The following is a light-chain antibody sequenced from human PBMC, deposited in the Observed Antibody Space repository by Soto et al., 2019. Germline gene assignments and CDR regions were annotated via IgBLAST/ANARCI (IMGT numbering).Light chain of an antibody. CDR3: QQSYSTPPYT. CDR1: QGVSGY. J-gene: IGKJ2*01. Sequence: DIPMTQSPSSLSASVGDRVTITCRASQGVSGYLHWYQVKPGKAPKLLIYNAASLQSGVPSRFSGSGYGTGFTLTISSLQPEDFATYYCQQSYSTPPYTFGQGTKLEI. CDR2: NAA. V-gene: IGKV1-39*01.